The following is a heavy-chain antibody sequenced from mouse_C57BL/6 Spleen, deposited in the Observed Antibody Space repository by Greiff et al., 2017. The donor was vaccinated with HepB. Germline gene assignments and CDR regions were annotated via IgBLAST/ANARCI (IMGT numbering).Heavy chain of an antibody. CDR2: ISGGSSTI. V-gene: IGHV5-17*01. J-gene: IGHJ4*01. Sequence: EVKLVESGGGLVKPGGSLKLSCAASGFTFSDYGMHWVRQAPEKGLEWVAYISGGSSTIYYADTVKGRFTISRDNAKNTLFLQMTSLRSEDTAMYYCARGVPLLSYAMDYWGQGTSVTVSS. CDR3: ARGVPLLSYAMDY. CDR1: GFTFSDYG. D-gene: IGHD2-10*01.